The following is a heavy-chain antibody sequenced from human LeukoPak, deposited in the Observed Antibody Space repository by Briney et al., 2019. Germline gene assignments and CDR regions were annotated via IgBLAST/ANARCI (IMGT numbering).Heavy chain of an antibody. CDR3: ARVDYDFWSGYFPAYPSYGMDV. Sequence: SETPSLTCTVSGGSISSYYWSWIRQPPGKGLEWIGYIYYSGSTNYNPSLKSRVTISVDTSKNQFSLKLSSVTAADTAVYYCARVDYDFWSGYFPAYPSYGMDVWGQGTTVTVSS. J-gene: IGHJ6*02. CDR2: IYYSGST. V-gene: IGHV4-59*01. D-gene: IGHD3-3*01. CDR1: GGSISSYY.